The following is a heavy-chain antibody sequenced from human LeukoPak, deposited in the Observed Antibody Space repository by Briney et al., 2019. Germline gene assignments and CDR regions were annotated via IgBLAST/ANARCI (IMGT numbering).Heavy chain of an antibody. CDR2: IYYSGST. CDR3: ARGILTGYDAFDY. J-gene: IGHJ4*02. CDR1: GGSISSYY. Sequence: SETLSLTCTVSGGSISSYYWSWIRQPPGKGLEWIGYIYYSGSTNYNPSLKSRVTISVDTSKNQFSLKLSSVTAADTAVYYCARGILTGYDAFDYWGQGTLVTVSS. V-gene: IGHV4-59*01. D-gene: IGHD3-9*01.